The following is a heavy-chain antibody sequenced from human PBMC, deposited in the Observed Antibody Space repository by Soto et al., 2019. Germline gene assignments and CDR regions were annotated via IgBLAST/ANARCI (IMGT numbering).Heavy chain of an antibody. D-gene: IGHD5-18*01. V-gene: IGHV3-15*07. CDR3: TTVYGYSYTYYFDY. CDR1: GFTFSNAW. J-gene: IGHJ4*02. CDR2: IKRKTDGGTT. Sequence: GGSLRLSCAASGFTFSNAWMNWVRQAPGKGLEWVGRIKRKTDGGTTDYAAPVKGRFTISRDDSKNTLYLQMNSLKTEDTAVYYCTTVYGYSYTYYFDYWGQGTLVTVSS.